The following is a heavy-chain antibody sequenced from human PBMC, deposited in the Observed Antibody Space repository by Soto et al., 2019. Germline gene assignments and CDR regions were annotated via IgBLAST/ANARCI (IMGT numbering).Heavy chain of an antibody. Sequence: QLQESGPGLVKPSETLSLTCTVSLGSVNTADYFWAWIRQPPGKGLAFIGSIPSSGGTFYSPSLKRRVSISIDKSKNHFSLRLTSVTAGDTAVYFCAIVVVGATRQSGSDHWGQGTLVTVS. J-gene: IGHJ4*02. CDR1: LGSVNTADYF. CDR2: IPSSGGT. D-gene: IGHD2-15*01. V-gene: IGHV4-39*02. CDR3: AIVVVGATRQSGSDH.